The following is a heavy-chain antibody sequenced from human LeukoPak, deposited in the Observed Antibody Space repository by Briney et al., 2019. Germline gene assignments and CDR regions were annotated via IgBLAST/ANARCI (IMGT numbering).Heavy chain of an antibody. D-gene: IGHD1-26*01. Sequence: ASVKVSCKVSGYTLTELSMHWVRQAPGKGLEWTGGFNPEDGETIYAQKFQGRVTMTEDTSTDTAYMELSSLRSEDTAVYYCADPTYSGSYGGLWGQGTMSPSLQ. CDR3: ADPTYSGSYGGL. CDR2: FNPEDGET. CDR1: GYTLTELS. V-gene: IGHV1-24*01. J-gene: IGHJ3*01.